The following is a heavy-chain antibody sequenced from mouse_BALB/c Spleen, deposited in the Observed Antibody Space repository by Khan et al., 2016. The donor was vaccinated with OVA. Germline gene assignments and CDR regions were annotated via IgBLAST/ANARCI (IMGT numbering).Heavy chain of an antibody. Sequence: EVELVESGGGLVQPGGSLRLSCATSGFTFTDYYMSWVRQPPGKALEWLGFIRNKANGYTTEYSASVKGRFTISRDNSQSILYLQMNTLSAEDSATSYCARDGRYGPTGSYWGQGTTLTVSS. J-gene: IGHJ2*01. CDR3: ARDGRYGPTGSY. V-gene: IGHV7-3*02. CDR2: IRNKANGYTT. D-gene: IGHD1-1*01. CDR1: GFTFTDYY.